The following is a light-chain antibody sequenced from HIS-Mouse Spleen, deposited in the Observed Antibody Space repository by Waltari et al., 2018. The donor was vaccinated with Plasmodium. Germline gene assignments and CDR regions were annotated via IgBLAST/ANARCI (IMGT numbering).Light chain of an antibody. CDR1: QSISSR. CDR2: KAS. CDR3: QQYNSYSWT. V-gene: IGKV1-5*03. J-gene: IGKJ1*01. Sequence: DIPMTQSPSTLSASVGDRGTLTCRASQSISSRLAWYQQKPGKAPKLLIYKASSLESGVPSRCSGSGSGTEFTLTISSLQPDDFATYYCQQYNSYSWTFGQGTKVEIK.